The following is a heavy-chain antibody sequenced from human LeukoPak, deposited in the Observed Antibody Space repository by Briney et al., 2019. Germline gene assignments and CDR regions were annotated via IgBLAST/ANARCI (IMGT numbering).Heavy chain of an antibody. D-gene: IGHD3-10*01. CDR1: GFNFSGSA. CDR2: IRSNYAT. V-gene: IGHV3-73*01. CDR3: TRLYDGSGTYYNGDY. J-gene: IGHJ4*02. Sequence: GGSLRLSCAGSGFNFSGSAIHWVRQASGKGLEWVGRIRSNYATTYAASMKGRFTISRDDSQNTAYLKINSLKTEDTAVYYCTRLYDGSGTYYNGDYWGQGTLVTVSS.